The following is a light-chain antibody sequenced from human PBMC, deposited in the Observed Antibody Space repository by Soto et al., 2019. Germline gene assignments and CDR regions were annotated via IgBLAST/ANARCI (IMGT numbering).Light chain of an antibody. CDR1: SSDVGGYNY. CDR3: SSYTSSSTRV. CDR2: EVS. V-gene: IGLV2-14*01. J-gene: IGLJ3*02. Sequence: QSALTQPASVSGSPGQSITISCTGTSSDVGGYNYVSWYQQHPGKAPKLMIYEVSNRPSGVSNRFSGSKSGNTASLTISGXXXXXXXXYYCSSYTSSSTRVFGGGTKVTVL.